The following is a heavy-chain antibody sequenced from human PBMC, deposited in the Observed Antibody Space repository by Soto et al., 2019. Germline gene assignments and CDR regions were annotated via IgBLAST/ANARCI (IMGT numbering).Heavy chain of an antibody. V-gene: IGHV3-23*01. CDR1: GFTFSSYA. D-gene: IGHD1-26*01. Sequence: EVQLLESGGGLVQPGGSLRLSCAASGFTFSSYAMRWVRQAPVKGLEWVSAISGSGGSTYYADSVKGRFTMSRDNSKNTLYMQMTSLRAEDTAVYYCARRGSGSYYDYWGQGTLVTVSS. CDR2: ISGSGGST. CDR3: ARRGSGSYYDY. J-gene: IGHJ4*02.